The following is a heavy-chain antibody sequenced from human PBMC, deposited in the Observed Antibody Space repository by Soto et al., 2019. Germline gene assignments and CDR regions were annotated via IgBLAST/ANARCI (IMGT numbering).Heavy chain of an antibody. J-gene: IGHJ4*02. CDR3: ARVRPTPTSGGNGDY. V-gene: IGHV5-51*01. D-gene: IGHD1-1*01. CDR1: GYTFATYW. CDR2: IYPGDSET. Sequence: EVQLVQSGAEVTKTGESLKISCKASGYTFATYWIGWVRQLPGKGLEWIGIIYPGDSETRYNPPFEGQVTMSADRSTNTAYLQWSSAKASDTAIYFCARVRPTPTSGGNGDYWGPGTLVTVSS.